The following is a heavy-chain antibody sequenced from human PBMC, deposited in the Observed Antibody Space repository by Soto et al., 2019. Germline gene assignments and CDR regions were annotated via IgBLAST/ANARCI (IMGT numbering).Heavy chain of an antibody. Sequence: SVKVSCKASGGTFSSYTISWVRQAPGQGLEWMGRIIPILGIANYAQKFQGRVTITADKSTSTAYMELSSLRSEDTAVYYCARRFYYDISGYYPDAFDIWGQGTMVTVSS. CDR2: IIPILGIA. CDR1: GGTFSSYT. CDR3: ARRFYYDISGYYPDAFDI. J-gene: IGHJ3*02. V-gene: IGHV1-69*02. D-gene: IGHD3-22*01.